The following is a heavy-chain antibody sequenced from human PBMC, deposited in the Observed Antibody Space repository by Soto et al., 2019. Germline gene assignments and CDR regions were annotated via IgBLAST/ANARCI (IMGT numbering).Heavy chain of an antibody. CDR2: ISAYNGNT. D-gene: IGHD5-18*01. J-gene: IGHJ4*02. Sequence: GASVKVSCKASGYTFTSYGISWVRQAPGQGLEWMGWISAYNGNTNYAQKLQGRVTMATDTSTSTAYMELRSLRSDDTAVYYCARTFTAMVTNYFDYWGQGTLVTVSS. CDR1: GYTFTSYG. V-gene: IGHV1-18*01. CDR3: ARTFTAMVTNYFDY.